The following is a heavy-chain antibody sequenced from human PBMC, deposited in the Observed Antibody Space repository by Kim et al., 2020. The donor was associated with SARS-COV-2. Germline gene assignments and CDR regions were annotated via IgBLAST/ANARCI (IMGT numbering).Heavy chain of an antibody. CDR1: GFTFSSYA. J-gene: IGHJ6*02. V-gene: IGHV3-23*01. CDR3: AKPTYGSGSQFHEGIDV. D-gene: IGHD3-10*01. Sequence: GGSLRLSCAASGFTFSSYAMSWVRQAPGQGLEWVSAISGSGGSTYYADSVKGRFTISRDNSKNTLYLQMNSLRAEDTAVYYCAKPTYGSGSQFHEGIDVWGQGTTVTVSS. CDR2: ISGSGGST.